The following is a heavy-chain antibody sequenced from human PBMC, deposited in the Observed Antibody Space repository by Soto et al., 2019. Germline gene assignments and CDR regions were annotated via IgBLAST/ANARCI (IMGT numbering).Heavy chain of an antibody. CDR1: GFIFSDYE. CDR2: ISGSGLTI. J-gene: IGHJ4*02. D-gene: IGHD3-10*01. Sequence: GSLRLSCAASGFIFSDYEINWVRQAPGKGLEWVSYISGSGLTIYYADSVKGRFTISRDNAKNSLYLQMNSLRAEDTAVYHCARDFYGTGSHDYWGPGTLVTVSS. V-gene: IGHV3-48*03. CDR3: ARDFYGTGSHDY.